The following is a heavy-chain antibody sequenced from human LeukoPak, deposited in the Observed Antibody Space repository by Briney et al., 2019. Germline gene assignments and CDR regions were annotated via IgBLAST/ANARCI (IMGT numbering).Heavy chain of an antibody. CDR2: INPNSGDT. CDR3: ARDRNSGSYGYYYGMDI. Sequence: ASVKVSCKASGYTSTAYYIHWVRQAPGQGPEWMGWINPNSGDTNYARKFQGRVTVTRDTSGSTAYMEVSRLGSDDTAVYYCARDRNSGSYGYYYGMDIWGQGTTVTVSS. CDR1: GYTSTAYY. J-gene: IGHJ6*02. V-gene: IGHV1-2*02. D-gene: IGHD1-26*01.